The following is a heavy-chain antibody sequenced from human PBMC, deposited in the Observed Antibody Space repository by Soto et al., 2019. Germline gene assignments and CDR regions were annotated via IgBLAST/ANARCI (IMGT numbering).Heavy chain of an antibody. Sequence: GGSLRLSCAASGFTFSSYGMHWVRQAPGKGLEWVAVISYDGSNKYYADSVKGRFTISRDNSKNTLYLQMNSLRAEDTAVYYCAKGRHYDILTGYYYYGMDVWGQGTTVTVSS. CDR3: AKGRHYDILTGYYYYGMDV. V-gene: IGHV3-30*18. CDR2: ISYDGSNK. D-gene: IGHD3-9*01. J-gene: IGHJ6*02. CDR1: GFTFSSYG.